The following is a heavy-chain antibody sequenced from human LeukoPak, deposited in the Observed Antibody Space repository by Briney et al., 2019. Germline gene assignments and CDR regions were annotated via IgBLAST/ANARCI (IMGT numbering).Heavy chain of an antibody. CDR2: IRYDGSNK. D-gene: IGHD3-16*01. J-gene: IGHJ4*02. V-gene: IGHV3-30*02. CDR3: ATGDTYYFDY. CDR1: GFTFRSYG. Sequence: GGSLRLSCAASGFTFRSYGMHWVRQAPGKGLEWVAFIRYDGSNKYYADSVKGRFTISRDNSKNTLYLQMNSLRAEDTAVYYCATGDTYYFDYWGQGTLVTVSS.